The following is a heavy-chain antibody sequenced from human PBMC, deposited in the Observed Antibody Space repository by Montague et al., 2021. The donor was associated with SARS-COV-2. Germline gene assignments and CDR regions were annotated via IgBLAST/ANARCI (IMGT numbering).Heavy chain of an antibody. Sequence: SETLSLTCAVYGGSFSGYYWSWIRQPPGKGLEWIGEINHSGSTKYNPSLKSRVTISVDTSKNQFSLKLSSVTAADTAVYYCARGPKRVFTCDCDSSGYASDCWGQGALVTVSS. V-gene: IGHV4-34*01. CDR1: GGSFSGYY. J-gene: IGHJ4*02. D-gene: IGHD3-22*01. CDR3: ARGPKRVFTCDCDSSGYASDC. CDR2: INHSGST.